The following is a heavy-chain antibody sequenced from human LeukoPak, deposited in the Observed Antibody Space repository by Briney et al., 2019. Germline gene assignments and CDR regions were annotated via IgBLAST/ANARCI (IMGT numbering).Heavy chain of an antibody. CDR1: GFTFSSHW. Sequence: GGSLRLSCAASGFTFSSHWMHWVRQAPGKGLEWVANIKQDGSEIYYVDSVKGRFTISRDNAKNSVYLQMNSLRAEDTAVYYCARAMDVWGQGTTVTVSS. CDR3: ARAMDV. V-gene: IGHV3-7*04. J-gene: IGHJ6*02. CDR2: IKQDGSEI.